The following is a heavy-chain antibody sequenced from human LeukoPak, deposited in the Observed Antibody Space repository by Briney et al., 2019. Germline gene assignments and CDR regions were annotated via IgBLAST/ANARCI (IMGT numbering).Heavy chain of an antibody. D-gene: IGHD5-18*01. J-gene: IGHJ3*02. CDR1: GFTFSAYG. Sequence: GGSLRLSCAASGFTFSAYGMHWVRQAPGKGLEWVAVISFDGSSKDYAESVRGRFTVSRDNSKNTLYLQMNSLRVEDTAVYYCARARSSYGYGDAFDIWGQGTMVTVSS. V-gene: IGHV3-30*03. CDR2: ISFDGSSK. CDR3: ARARSSYGYGDAFDI.